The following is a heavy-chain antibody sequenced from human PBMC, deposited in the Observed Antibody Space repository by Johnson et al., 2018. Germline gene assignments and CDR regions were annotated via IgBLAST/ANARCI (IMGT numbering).Heavy chain of an antibody. D-gene: IGHD2-8*01. J-gene: IGHJ3*02. CDR2: IWYDGRNK. CDR3: ARDLMVYAMKAFDI. Sequence: QVQLVESGGGVVQPGRSLRLSCAASGFTFSSYGMHWVRQAPGKGLEWVAVIWYDGRNKYYADSVKGRFTISRDNSKNTLYLKMNSLRAEDTAVYYCARDLMVYAMKAFDIWGQWTMVTVSS. CDR1: GFTFSSYG. V-gene: IGHV3-33*01.